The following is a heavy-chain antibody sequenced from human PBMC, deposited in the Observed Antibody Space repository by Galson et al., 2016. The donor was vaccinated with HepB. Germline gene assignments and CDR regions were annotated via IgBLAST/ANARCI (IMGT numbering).Heavy chain of an antibody. D-gene: IGHD2-8*01. CDR3: TRPFCTNGVCYWAYGMDV. CDR2: INSDGSST. V-gene: IGHV3-74*01. J-gene: IGHJ6*01. Sequence: SLRLSCAASGFTFSNYWMHWVRQAPGKGLVWISRINSDGSSTSYADSVKGRFTISRDNAKNTLYLQVNSLRADDTAVYYCTRPFCTNGVCYWAYGMDVWGQGTTVSGSS. CDR1: GFTFSNYW.